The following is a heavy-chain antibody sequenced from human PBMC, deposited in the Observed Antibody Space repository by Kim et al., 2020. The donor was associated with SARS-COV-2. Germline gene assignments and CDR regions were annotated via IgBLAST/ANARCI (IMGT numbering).Heavy chain of an antibody. CDR3: ARDTAYYDSSGSPILYY. CDR1: GFTFSSYA. D-gene: IGHD3-22*01. Sequence: GGSLRLSCAASGFTFSSYAMHWVRQAPGKGLEWVAVISYDGSNKYYADSVKGRFTISRDNSKNTLYLQMNSLRAEDTAVYYCARDTAYYDSSGSPILYY. J-gene: IGHJ6*01. CDR2: ISYDGSNK. V-gene: IGHV3-30*04.